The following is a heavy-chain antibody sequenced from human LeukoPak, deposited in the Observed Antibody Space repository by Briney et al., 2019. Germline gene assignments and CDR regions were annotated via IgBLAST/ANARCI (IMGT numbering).Heavy chain of an antibody. CDR3: ARGPGYYDILTGYYEI. V-gene: IGHV4-4*07. Sequence: KPSETLSLTCTVSGGSISSYYWSWIRQPAGKGLEWIGRIYTSGSTNYNPSLKSRVTMSVDTSKNQFSLKLSSVTAADTAVYYCARGPGYYDILTGYYEIWGQGTLVTVSS. J-gene: IGHJ4*02. CDR1: GGSISSYY. CDR2: IYTSGST. D-gene: IGHD3-9*01.